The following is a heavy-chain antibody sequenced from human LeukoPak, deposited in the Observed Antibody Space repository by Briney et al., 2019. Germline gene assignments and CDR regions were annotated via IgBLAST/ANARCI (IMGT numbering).Heavy chain of an antibody. J-gene: IGHJ4*02. CDR2: ISYDGSNK. Sequence: PGRSLRLSCAASGFTFSSYGMHWVRQAPGKGLEWVAVISYDGSNKYYADSVKGRFTISRDNSKNTLYLQMNSLRAEDTAVYYCAKVHNVDTAMGCFDYWGQGTLVTVSS. V-gene: IGHV3-30*18. CDR1: GFTFSSYG. CDR3: AKVHNVDTAMGCFDY. D-gene: IGHD5-18*01.